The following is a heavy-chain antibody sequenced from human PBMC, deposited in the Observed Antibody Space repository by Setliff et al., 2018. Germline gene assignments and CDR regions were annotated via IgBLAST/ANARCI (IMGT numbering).Heavy chain of an antibody. CDR3: ARFYGDYQFDY. J-gene: IGHJ4*02. Sequence: PSETLSLTCTVSGDTLSVYYWSWVRQSPGQGLEWIGYIYSSGSTNYNPSLESRVTILIDKSKNQFSLKLSSVTAADTAVYYCARFYGDYQFDYWGQGTLVTVSS. D-gene: IGHD4-17*01. CDR1: GDTLSVYY. CDR2: IYSSGST. V-gene: IGHV4-4*08.